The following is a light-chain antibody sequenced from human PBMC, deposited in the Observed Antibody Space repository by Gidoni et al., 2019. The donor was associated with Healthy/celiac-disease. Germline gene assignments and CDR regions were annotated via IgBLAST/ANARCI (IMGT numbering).Light chain of an antibody. V-gene: IGKV3-20*01. Sequence: EIVLTQSPGTLSLSPGERATLSCRASQSVSSSDLAWYQQKPGQAPRLLIYGASSRATGIPDRFSGSGSGTDFTLTISRLEPEDFAVYYCQQNGSSPEFGQGTKVEIK. CDR3: QQNGSSPE. CDR1: QSVSSSD. CDR2: GAS. J-gene: IGKJ1*01.